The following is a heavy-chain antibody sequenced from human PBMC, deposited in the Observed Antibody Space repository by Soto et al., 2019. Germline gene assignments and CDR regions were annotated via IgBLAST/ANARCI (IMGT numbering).Heavy chain of an antibody. V-gene: IGHV3-48*01. J-gene: IGHJ4*02. Sequence: EVQLVESGGGLVQPGGSLRLSCAASGFTFSSYSMSWVRQAPGKGLEWVSYISSISNTIYYADSVKGRFTISRDNATNSLYLHMNSLRAEDTAVYYCARDRGCSGGICYRDLGYWGQGTLVTVSS. CDR1: GFTFSSYS. CDR3: ARDRGCSGGICYRDLGY. CDR2: ISSISNTI. D-gene: IGHD2-15*01.